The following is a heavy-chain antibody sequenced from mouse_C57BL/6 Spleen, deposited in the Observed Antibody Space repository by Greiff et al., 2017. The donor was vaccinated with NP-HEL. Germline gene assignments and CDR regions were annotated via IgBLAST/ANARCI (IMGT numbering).Heavy chain of an antibody. J-gene: IGHJ2*01. CDR3: ARSDDGYYRVDY. D-gene: IGHD2-3*01. V-gene: IGHV1-64*01. Sequence: QVQLQQPGAELVKPGASVKLSCKASGYTFTSYWMHWVKQRPGQGLEWIGMIHPNSGSTNYNEKFKSKATLTVDKSSSTAYMQLSSLTSEDSAVYYCARSDDGYYRVDYWGQGTTLTVSS. CDR2: IHPNSGST. CDR1: GYTFTSYW.